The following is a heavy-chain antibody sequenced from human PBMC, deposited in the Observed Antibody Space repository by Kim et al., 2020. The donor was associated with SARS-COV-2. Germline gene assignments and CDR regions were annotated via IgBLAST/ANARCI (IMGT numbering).Heavy chain of an antibody. J-gene: IGHJ6*02. CDR2: IIPIFGTA. CDR3: ARVYSSSWANTGGMDV. CDR1: GGTFSSYA. Sequence: SVKVSCKASGGTFSSYAISWVRQAPGQGLEWMGGIIPIFGTANYAQKFQGRVTITADESTSTAYMELSSLRSEDTAVYYCARVYSSSWANTGGMDVWGQGTTVTVSS. V-gene: IGHV1-69*13. D-gene: IGHD6-13*01.